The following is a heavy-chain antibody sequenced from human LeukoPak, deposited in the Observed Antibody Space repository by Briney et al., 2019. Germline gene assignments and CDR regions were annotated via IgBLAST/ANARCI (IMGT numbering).Heavy chain of an antibody. V-gene: IGHV1-69*04. CDR2: IIPILSIA. Sequence: ASVKASCKASGGTFSRYAISWVRQAPGQGLEWMGRIIPILSIANYAQKFQGRVTITADESTSTAYMELSSLRSEDTAVYYCARVDGYNYDDIGYWGQGTLVTVSS. J-gene: IGHJ4*02. CDR1: GGTFSRYA. D-gene: IGHD5-24*01. CDR3: ARVDGYNYDDIGY.